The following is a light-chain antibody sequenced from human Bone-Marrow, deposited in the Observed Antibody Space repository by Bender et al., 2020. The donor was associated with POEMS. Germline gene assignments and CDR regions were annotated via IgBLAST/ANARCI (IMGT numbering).Light chain of an antibody. CDR2: DVN. Sequence: QSALTQPPSASGSPGQSVTISCSGSSSDVGAYNYVSWYQQYPGKAPKLIIYDVNKRPSGVPDRLSGSKSDNTASLTVSGLQPEDEADYYCCSYGGTGTYVFGTGTNVIVL. CDR3: CSYGGTGTYV. J-gene: IGLJ1*01. V-gene: IGLV2-8*01. CDR1: SSDVGAYNY.